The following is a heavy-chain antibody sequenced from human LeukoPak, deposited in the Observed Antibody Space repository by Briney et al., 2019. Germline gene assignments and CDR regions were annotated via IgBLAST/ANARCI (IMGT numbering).Heavy chain of an antibody. CDR2: IRYDGSNK. Sequence: GGSLRLSCAASGFTFSSYGMHWVRQAPGKGLEWVAFIRYDGSNKYYADSVKGRFTISRDNSKNTLYLQMNSLRAEDTAVYYCAKDLYSSSYSLDYMDVWGKGTTVTISS. CDR3: AKDLYSSSYSLDYMDV. D-gene: IGHD6-13*01. V-gene: IGHV3-30*02. J-gene: IGHJ6*03. CDR1: GFTFSSYG.